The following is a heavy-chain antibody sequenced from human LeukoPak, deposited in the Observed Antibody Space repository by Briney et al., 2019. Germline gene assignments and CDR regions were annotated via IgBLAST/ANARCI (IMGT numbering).Heavy chain of an antibody. CDR2: IIPILGIA. Sequence: SVKVSCKASGGTFSSYAISWVRQAPGQGLEWMGRIIPILGIANYAQKFQGRVAITADKSTSTAYMELSSLRSEDTAVYYCARDWSAYYDILTGYRIDAFDIWGQGTMVTVSS. CDR1: GGTFSSYA. V-gene: IGHV1-69*04. D-gene: IGHD3-9*01. J-gene: IGHJ3*02. CDR3: ARDWSAYYDILTGYRIDAFDI.